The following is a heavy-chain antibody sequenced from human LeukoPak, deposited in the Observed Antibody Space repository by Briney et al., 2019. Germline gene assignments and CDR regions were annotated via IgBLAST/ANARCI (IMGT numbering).Heavy chain of an antibody. CDR3: ARDRYGSGSYYYFQH. J-gene: IGHJ1*01. D-gene: IGHD3-10*01. V-gene: IGHV1-69*13. Sequence: ASVKVSCKASGGTFSSYAISWVRQAPGQGLEWMGGIIPIFGTANYAQKLQGRVTITADESTSTAYMELSSLRSEDTAVFYCARDRYGSGSYYYFQHWGRGTLVTVSS. CDR1: GGTFSSYA. CDR2: IIPIFGTA.